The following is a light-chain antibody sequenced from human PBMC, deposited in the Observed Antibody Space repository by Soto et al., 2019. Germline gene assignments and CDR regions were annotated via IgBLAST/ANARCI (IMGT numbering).Light chain of an antibody. CDR2: GAS. V-gene: IGKV3-20*01. CDR1: QSLSNSY. CDR3: QQYGGSPPNT. Sequence: EVVLTQSPGTLSLSPGESATLSCRASQSLSNSYLAWYQQKPGQAPRLLIYGASSGATGIPDRFSGSGSGTDFTLTISRLEPEDFAVYYCQQYGGSPPNTFGQGTKLEIK. J-gene: IGKJ2*01.